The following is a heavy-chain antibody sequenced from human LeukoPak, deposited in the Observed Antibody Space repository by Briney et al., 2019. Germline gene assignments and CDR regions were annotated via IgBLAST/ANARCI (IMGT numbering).Heavy chain of an antibody. CDR2: IYYSGST. CDR3: ARESRGYCSGGSCYSYYYYGMDV. Sequence: GSLRLSCADSGFTFSSYWMTWVRQPPGKGLEWIGSIYYSGSTYYNPSLKSRVTISVDTSKNQFSLKLSSVTAADTAVYYCARESRGYCSGGSCYSYYYYGMDVWGQGTTVTVSS. CDR1: GFTFSSYW. V-gene: IGHV4-39*07. D-gene: IGHD2-15*01. J-gene: IGHJ6*02.